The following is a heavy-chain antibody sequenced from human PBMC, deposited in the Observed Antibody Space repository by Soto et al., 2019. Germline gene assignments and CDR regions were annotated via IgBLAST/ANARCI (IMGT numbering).Heavy chain of an antibody. CDR1: GFTFSNAW. J-gene: IGHJ5*02. Sequence: GGSLRLSCAASGFTFSNAWMSWVRQAPGKGLEWVGRIKSKTDDGTTDYAAPVKGRFTISRDDSKNTLYLQMNSLKTEDTAVYYGTTDKMITFGGVIVPNWFDPWGQGTLVTVSS. V-gene: IGHV3-15*01. CDR2: IKSKTDDGTT. D-gene: IGHD3-16*02. CDR3: TTDKMITFGGVIVPNWFDP.